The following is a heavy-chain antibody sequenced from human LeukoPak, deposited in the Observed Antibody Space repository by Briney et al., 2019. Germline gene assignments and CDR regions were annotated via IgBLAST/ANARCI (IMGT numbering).Heavy chain of an antibody. D-gene: IGHD3-16*01. CDR2: VHPGDSST. Sequence: GKSLKISCKGSGYSFTTYWIGWVRQMPGKGLEWLGLVHPGDSSTIYSPSFQGQVTVSADKSISTAYLQWTSLKASDTAIYYCVRHVTWAFDYWGQGALVAVSS. CDR1: GYSFTTYW. V-gene: IGHV5-51*01. CDR3: VRHVTWAFDY. J-gene: IGHJ4*02.